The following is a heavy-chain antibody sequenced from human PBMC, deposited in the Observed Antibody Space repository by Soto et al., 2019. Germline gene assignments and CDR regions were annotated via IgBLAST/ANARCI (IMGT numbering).Heavy chain of an antibody. CDR2: INPSGGST. CDR1: GYTFTSYY. CDR3: ARGIGGYDYLYYYYGMDV. V-gene: IGHV1-46*01. J-gene: IGHJ6*02. Sequence: QVQLVQSGAEVKKTGASVKVSCKASGYTFTSYYMHWVRQAPGQGLEWMGIINPSGGSTSYAQKFQGRVTMTRDTSTSTVYMELSSLRSEDTAVYYCARGIGGYDYLYYYYGMDVWGQGTTVTVSS. D-gene: IGHD5-12*01.